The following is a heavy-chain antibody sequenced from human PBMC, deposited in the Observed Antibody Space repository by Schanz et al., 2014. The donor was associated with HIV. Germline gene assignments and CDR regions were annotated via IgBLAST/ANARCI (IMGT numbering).Heavy chain of an antibody. CDR3: AKIISGSPYYYYGLDV. CDR1: GFTFSSYG. CDR2: ISYDGSNK. D-gene: IGHD1-26*01. J-gene: IGHJ6*02. V-gene: IGHV3-30*18. Sequence: QVRLVQSGGGVVQPGRSLRLSCAASGFTFSSYGMHWVRQAPGKGLEWVAVISYDGSNKYYADSVKGRFTISRDNSNNTLYLQMNSLRAEDTAVYYCAKIISGSPYYYYGLDVWGLGTTVTVSS.